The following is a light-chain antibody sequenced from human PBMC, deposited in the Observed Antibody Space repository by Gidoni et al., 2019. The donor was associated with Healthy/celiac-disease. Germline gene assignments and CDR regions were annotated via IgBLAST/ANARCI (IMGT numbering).Light chain of an antibody. Sequence: DIQMTQSPSSLSASVGARVTITCRASQSISSYLNWYQQKPGKAPKLLIYAASSLQSGVPSRFSGSGSGTDFTLTISSLQPEDFATYYWQQSYSTPPVTFGGGTKVEIK. V-gene: IGKV1-39*01. CDR3: QQSYSTPPVT. J-gene: IGKJ4*01. CDR2: AAS. CDR1: QSISSY.